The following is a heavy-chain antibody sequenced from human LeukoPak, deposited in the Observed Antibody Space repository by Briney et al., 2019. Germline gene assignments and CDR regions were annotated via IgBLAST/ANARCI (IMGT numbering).Heavy chain of an antibody. D-gene: IGHD5-12*01. CDR3: ARGGDIVATIGDYFDY. Sequence: SETLSLTCTVSGGSISSYYWSWIRQPAGKGLEWIGRIYTSGSTNYNPSLKSRVTMSVDTSKNQFSLKLSSVTAADTAVYYCARGGDIVATIGDYFDYWGQGTLVTVSS. CDR1: GGSISSYY. V-gene: IGHV4-4*07. J-gene: IGHJ4*02. CDR2: IYTSGST.